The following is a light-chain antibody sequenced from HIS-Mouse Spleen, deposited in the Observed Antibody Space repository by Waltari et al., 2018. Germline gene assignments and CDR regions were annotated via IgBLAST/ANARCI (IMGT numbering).Light chain of an antibody. J-gene: IGLJ2*01. CDR3: QSADSSGTYVV. CDR1: ALPKQD. V-gene: IGLV3-25*03. Sequence: SYELTQPPSVSVSPGQTARITCSGDALPKQDAYWYQQKPGQAPGLVIYKDSERPSGMPERVSGSSSGTTVTLTISGVQAEDEADDYCQSADSSGTYVVFGGGTKLTVL. CDR2: KDS.